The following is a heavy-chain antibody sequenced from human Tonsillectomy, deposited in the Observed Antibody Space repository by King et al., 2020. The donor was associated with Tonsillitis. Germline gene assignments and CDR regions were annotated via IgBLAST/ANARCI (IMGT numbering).Heavy chain of an antibody. V-gene: IGHV3-9*01. CDR1: GFSFDDSA. D-gene: IGHD6-13*01. Sequence: VQLVESGGGLVQPGRSLRLSCAASGFSFDDSAMHWVRQGPGKGLEWVSGISWNSGNIAYADSVKGRFTISRDSAKNSLYLQMNSLRVEDTALYYCAKDMGPSIGAAGTRNYYYGMDVWGQGTTVTVSS. J-gene: IGHJ6*02. CDR2: ISWNSGNI. CDR3: AKDMGPSIGAAGTRNYYYGMDV.